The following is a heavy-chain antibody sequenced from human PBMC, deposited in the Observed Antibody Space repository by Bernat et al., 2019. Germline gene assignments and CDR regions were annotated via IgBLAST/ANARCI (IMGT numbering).Heavy chain of an antibody. CDR1: GGSISSSSYY. Sequence: QLQLQESGPGLVKPSETLSLTCTVSGGSISSSSYYWGWIRQPPGKGLEWIGSIYYSGSTYYNPSLNSRVTISGDTSKIQFSLKLSSVTAADTAVYYCARRPLDFWSGLDYWGQGALVTVSS. CDR3: ARRPLDFWSGLDY. V-gene: IGHV4-39*01. D-gene: IGHD3-3*01. J-gene: IGHJ4*02. CDR2: IYYSGST.